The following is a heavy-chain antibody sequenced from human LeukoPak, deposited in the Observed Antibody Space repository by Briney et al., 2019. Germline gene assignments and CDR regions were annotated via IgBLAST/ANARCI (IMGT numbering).Heavy chain of an antibody. Sequence: SETLSLTCTVSGGSVSSGSYYWSWIRQPPGKGLEWIGYIYYSGSTNYNPSLKSRDTISVDTSKNQFSLKLSSVTAADTAVYYCARWGHDNSGYHFDYWGQGTLVTVSS. J-gene: IGHJ4*02. CDR1: GGSVSSGSYY. CDR3: ARWGHDNSGYHFDY. V-gene: IGHV4-61*01. D-gene: IGHD3-22*01. CDR2: IYYSGST.